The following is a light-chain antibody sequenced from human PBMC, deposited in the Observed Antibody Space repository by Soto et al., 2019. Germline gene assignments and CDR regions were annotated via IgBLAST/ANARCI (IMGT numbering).Light chain of an antibody. V-gene: IGKV3-15*01. CDR3: QQYNDWPPWT. CDR1: QSVSNN. Sequence: EIVLTQSPGTLSLSPGERATLSCRASQSVSNNYLAWYQQKPGQAPRLLIYGASNRATGIPARFSGSGSGTDFSPTITSLQSEDFAVYYCQQYNDWPPWTFGQGTKVDIK. CDR2: GAS. J-gene: IGKJ1*01.